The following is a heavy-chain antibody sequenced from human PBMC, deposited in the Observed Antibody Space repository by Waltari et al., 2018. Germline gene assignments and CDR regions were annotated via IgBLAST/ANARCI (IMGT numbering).Heavy chain of an antibody. D-gene: IGHD3-16*01. Sequence: QVQLVESGGGVVQPGRSLRLSCAASGFTFSSSGMHWVRQAPGKGLEWVAVISYDGSNKYYADSVKGRFTISRDNSKNTLYLQMNSLRAEDTAVYYCAKVPTRGRDGYNLDYWGQGTLVTVSS. J-gene: IGHJ4*02. V-gene: IGHV3-30*18. CDR1: GFTFSSSG. CDR3: AKVPTRGRDGYNLDY. CDR2: ISYDGSNK.